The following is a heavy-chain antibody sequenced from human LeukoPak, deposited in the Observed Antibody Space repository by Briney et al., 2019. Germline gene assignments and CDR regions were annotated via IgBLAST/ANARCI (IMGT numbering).Heavy chain of an antibody. J-gene: IGHJ4*02. CDR3: ASSVEYSSPA. Sequence: GGSLRLSCAASGFTFSSYAMHWVRQAPGKGLEWVAVISYDGSNKYYADSVKGRFTISRDNSKNTLYLQMNSLRAEDTAVYYCASSVEYSSPAWGQGTLVTVSS. V-gene: IGHV3-30-3*01. CDR2: ISYDGSNK. D-gene: IGHD5-18*01. CDR1: GFTFSSYA.